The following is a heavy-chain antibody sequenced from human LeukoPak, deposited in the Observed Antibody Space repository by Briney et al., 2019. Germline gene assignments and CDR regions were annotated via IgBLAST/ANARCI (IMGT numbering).Heavy chain of an antibody. J-gene: IGHJ4*02. D-gene: IGHD3-22*01. V-gene: IGHV3-30*18. CDR2: ISYDGSNK. Sequence: GGSLRLSCAASGFTFSSYGMHWVRQAPGKGLEWVAIISYDGSNKYYADSVKGRFTISRDNSKNTLYLQMNSLRAEDTAVYYCAKDYYGSLDHWGQGTLVTVSS. CDR1: GFTFSSYG. CDR3: AKDYYGSLDH.